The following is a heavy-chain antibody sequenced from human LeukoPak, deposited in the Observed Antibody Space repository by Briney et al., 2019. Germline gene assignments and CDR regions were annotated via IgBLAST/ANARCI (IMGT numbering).Heavy chain of an antibody. CDR1: GGTFSSYA. Sequence: ASVKVSCKASGGTFSSYAISWVRQAPGQGLEWMGGIIPIFGTANYAQKFQGRVTITADKSTSTAYMELSSLRSEDTAVYYCAKGNSSGWDAFDIWGQGTMVTVSS. D-gene: IGHD6-19*01. CDR3: AKGNSSGWDAFDI. J-gene: IGHJ3*02. CDR2: IIPIFGTA. V-gene: IGHV1-69*06.